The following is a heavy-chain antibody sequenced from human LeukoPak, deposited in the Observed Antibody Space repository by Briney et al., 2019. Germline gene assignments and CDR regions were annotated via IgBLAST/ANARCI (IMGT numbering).Heavy chain of an antibody. CDR3: AKDKYSSGWPAPADY. V-gene: IGHV3-43*02. D-gene: IGHD6-19*01. CDR1: GFTFDDYA. CDR2: LSGDGGST. J-gene: IGHJ4*02. Sequence: PGGSLRLSCAASGFTFDDYAMHWVRQAPGKGLEWVSLLSGDGGSTYYADSVKGRFTISRDNSKNSLYLQMNSLRTEDTALYYCAKDKYSSGWPAPADYWGQGTPVTVSS.